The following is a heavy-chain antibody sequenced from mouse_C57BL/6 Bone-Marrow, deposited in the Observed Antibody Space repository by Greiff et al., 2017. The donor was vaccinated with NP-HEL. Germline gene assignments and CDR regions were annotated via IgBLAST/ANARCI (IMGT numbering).Heavy chain of an antibody. CDR1: GFTFSSYA. V-gene: IGHV5-9-1*02. Sequence: EVQLVESGEGLVKPGGSLKLSCAASGFTFSSYAMSWVRQTPEKRLEWVAYISSGGDYIYYVDTVKGRFTISRDNARNTLYLQMSSLKSEDTAMYYCTRGIYYDYVAWFAYWGQGTLVTVSA. J-gene: IGHJ3*01. CDR3: TRGIYYDYVAWFAY. CDR2: ISSGGDYI. D-gene: IGHD2-4*01.